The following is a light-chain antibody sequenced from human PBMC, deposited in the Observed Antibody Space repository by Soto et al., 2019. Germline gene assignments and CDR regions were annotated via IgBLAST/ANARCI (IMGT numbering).Light chain of an antibody. V-gene: IGLV1-51*01. CDR3: GTWDSSLSAWV. CDR1: NNNIGNNY. J-gene: IGLJ3*02. Sequence: QSVLTQPPSVSAAPGQRVTISCSGTNNNIGNNYVSWYQQLPGTAPKLLIYDNKKRPSGIPDRFSGSQSGPSATLGITGLQTGDEAQYYCGTWDSSLSAWVFGGGTKLTVL. CDR2: DNK.